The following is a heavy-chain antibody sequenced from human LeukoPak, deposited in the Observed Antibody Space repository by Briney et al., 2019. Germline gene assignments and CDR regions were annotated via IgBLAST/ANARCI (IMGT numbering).Heavy chain of an antibody. V-gene: IGHV1-8*01. Sequence: ASVKVSCKASGYTFTSYDINWLRQATEQGLEWMGWMNPNSGNTGYAQKFQGRVTMTRNTSMSTAYMELSSLRSEDTAVYYCAIRTHVDIVATLGERVKKGLDYWGQGTPVTVSS. J-gene: IGHJ4*02. CDR2: MNPNSGNT. CDR1: GYTFTSYD. CDR3: AIRTHVDIVATLGERVKKGLDY. D-gene: IGHD5-12*01.